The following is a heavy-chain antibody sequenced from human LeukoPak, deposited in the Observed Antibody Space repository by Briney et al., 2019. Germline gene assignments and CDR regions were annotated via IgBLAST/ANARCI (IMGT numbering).Heavy chain of an antibody. D-gene: IGHD3-10*01. CDR2: VYSSGNT. CDR3: ARHPPSSAGAYDI. CDR1: GGSISGYY. Sequence: SETLSLTCTVSGGSISGYYCSWVRQPPGKEMEWIGYVYSSGNTNYTPSLKSRVTLSVDTSKNQFSLKLVSVTAADTAVYYCARHPPSSAGAYDIWGQGTMVTVSS. J-gene: IGHJ3*02. V-gene: IGHV4-59*08.